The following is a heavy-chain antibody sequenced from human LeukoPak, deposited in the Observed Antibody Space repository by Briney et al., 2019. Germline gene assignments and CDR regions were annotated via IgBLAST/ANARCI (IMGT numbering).Heavy chain of an antibody. CDR1: GFNFKIYK. Sequence: GGSLRLSCEASGFNFKIYKMNWIRQTPGKGLERVSSISAVSDDIYYADSVKGRFTISRDNARKSLYLELNSLRTEDTAVYYCARYNSVSYAYEYSYGMDVWGQGTTVTVSS. J-gene: IGHJ6*01. D-gene: IGHD5-12*01. CDR2: ISAVSDDI. CDR3: ARYNSVSYAYEYSYGMDV. V-gene: IGHV3-21*01.